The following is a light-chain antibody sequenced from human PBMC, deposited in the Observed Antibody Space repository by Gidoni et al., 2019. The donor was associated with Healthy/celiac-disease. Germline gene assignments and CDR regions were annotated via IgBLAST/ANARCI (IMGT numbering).Light chain of an antibody. Sequence: EIVMTKSPATLSVSPGERATLSCRASQSVSSNLAWYQQKPGQAPRRLIYGASTRATGIPARFSGSGSGTEFTLTISSLQSEDFAVYYCQQYNNWPLFGGGTKVEIK. J-gene: IGKJ4*01. CDR3: QQYNNWPL. CDR2: GAS. V-gene: IGKV3-15*01. CDR1: QSVSSN.